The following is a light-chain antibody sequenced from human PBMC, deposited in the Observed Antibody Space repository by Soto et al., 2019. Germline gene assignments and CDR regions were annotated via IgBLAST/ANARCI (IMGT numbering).Light chain of an antibody. Sequence: DIVLTQSPGTLSLSPGERATLSCRASQSVSSKYLAWYQQKPGQAPRFLIYAASSRATGIPDRISGSGSGTDFTITISRLEPEDFAVCYCDQYGSTPSRTFGQGRRREIK. CDR2: AAS. CDR1: QSVSSKY. CDR3: DQYGSTPSRT. J-gene: IGKJ5*01. V-gene: IGKV3-20*01.